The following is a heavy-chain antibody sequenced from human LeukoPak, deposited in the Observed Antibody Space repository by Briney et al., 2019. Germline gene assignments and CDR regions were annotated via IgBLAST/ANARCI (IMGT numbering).Heavy chain of an antibody. D-gene: IGHD6-19*01. Sequence: SETLSLTCTVSGGSISNYYWSWIRQPPGKGLEWIGYAYYSGSTNYNPSLESRVTMSVDTSKNKFTLKLSSVTAADTAVYSCARNAAVATSRSWFDPWGQGSLVTVSS. V-gene: IGHV4-59*08. J-gene: IGHJ5*02. CDR1: GGSISNYY. CDR2: AYYSGST. CDR3: ARNAAVATSRSWFDP.